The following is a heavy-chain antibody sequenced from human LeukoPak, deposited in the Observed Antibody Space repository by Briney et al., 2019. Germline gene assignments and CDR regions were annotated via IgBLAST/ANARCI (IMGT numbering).Heavy chain of an antibody. CDR1: GFTFSSYS. CDR3: ASVYGAFDI. CDR2: ISSSSGYV. V-gene: IGHV3-21*01. J-gene: IGHJ3*02. Sequence: GGSLRLSCAASGFTFSSYSMNWVRQAPGKGLEWVSSISSSSGYVYYADSVKGRFTISRDNAKNSLYLQMNSLRAEDTAVYYCASVYGAFDIWGQGTMVTVSS. D-gene: IGHD2-8*01.